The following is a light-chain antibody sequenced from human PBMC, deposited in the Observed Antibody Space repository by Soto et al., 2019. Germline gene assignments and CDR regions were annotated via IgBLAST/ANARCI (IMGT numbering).Light chain of an antibody. V-gene: IGLV2-14*01. CDR1: SSDVGGXXY. Sequence: QSALTQPASVSGSPGQSITIXCXXTSSDVGGXXYVSWYQQVPGKVPKLIIFEVHNRPSGISNRFSGSKSGNTASLTISGLXPEDEGDYYCCSKTSTNTLVFGGGTKLTVL. CDR2: EVH. J-gene: IGLJ3*02. CDR3: CSKTSTNTLV.